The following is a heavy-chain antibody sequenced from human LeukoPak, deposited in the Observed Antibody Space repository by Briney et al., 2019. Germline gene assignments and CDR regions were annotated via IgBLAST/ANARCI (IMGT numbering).Heavy chain of an antibody. J-gene: IGHJ4*02. V-gene: IGHV3-23*01. CDR1: GFTFSNYG. D-gene: IGHD1-14*01. Sequence: PGGSLRLSGAASGFTFSNYGMNWVRQAPGKGLEWVSGLTGGGGGTSYTDSVKGRFTISRDNSKNTLYLQMNGVRAEGTAVYYCAKDKGAVTGTFDYWGQGTLVTVSS. CDR2: LTGGGGGT. CDR3: AKDKGAVTGTFDY.